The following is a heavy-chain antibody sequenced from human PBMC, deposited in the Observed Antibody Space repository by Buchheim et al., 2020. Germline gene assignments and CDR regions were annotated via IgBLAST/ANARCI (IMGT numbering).Heavy chain of an antibody. Sequence: EVQLVESGGGLVQPGGSLRLSCAASGFTFSSYWMHWVRQAPGKGLVWVSVIYSGGSTYYADSVKGRFTISRDNSKNTLYLQMNSLRAEDTAVYYCASRAERVPYYYGMDVWGQGTT. CDR1: GFTFSSYW. V-gene: IGHV3-66*02. J-gene: IGHJ6*02. D-gene: IGHD1-1*01. CDR3: ASRAERVPYYYGMDV. CDR2: IYSGGST.